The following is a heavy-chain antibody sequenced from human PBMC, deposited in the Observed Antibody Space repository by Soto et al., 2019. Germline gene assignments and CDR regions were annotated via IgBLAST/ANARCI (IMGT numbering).Heavy chain of an antibody. CDR2: ISSSSSNT. D-gene: IGHD2-15*01. CDR3: AKAPSDIVVVVAAQYYYYMDV. Sequence: GGSLRLSCAASGFTFSSYSMNWVRQAPGKGLEWVSSISSSSSNTYYADSVKGRFTISRDNSKNTLYLQMNSLRAEDTAVYYCAKAPSDIVVVVAAQYYYYMDVWGKGTTVTVSS. J-gene: IGHJ6*03. CDR1: GFTFSSYS. V-gene: IGHV3-21*04.